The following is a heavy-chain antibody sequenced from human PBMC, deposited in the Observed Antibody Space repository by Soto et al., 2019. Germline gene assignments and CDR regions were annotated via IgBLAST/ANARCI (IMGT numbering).Heavy chain of an antibody. D-gene: IGHD3-22*01. J-gene: IGHJ5*02. Sequence: SETLSLTCTVSGGSVSSGSYYWSWIRQPPGKGLEWIGYIYYSGSTNYNPSLKSRVTISVDTSKNQFSLKLSSVTAADTAVYYCAREWYYYDSSGYYFNWFDPWGQGTLVTVSS. CDR1: GGSVSSGSYY. CDR2: IYYSGST. CDR3: AREWYYYDSSGYYFNWFDP. V-gene: IGHV4-61*01.